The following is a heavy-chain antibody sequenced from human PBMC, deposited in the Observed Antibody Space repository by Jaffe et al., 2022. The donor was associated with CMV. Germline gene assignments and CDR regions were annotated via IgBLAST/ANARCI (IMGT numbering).Heavy chain of an antibody. Sequence: QVQLQESGPRLVKSSETLSLTCTVSGGSINNYYWSWVRQSPRKGLEWIGYMYYSGMPNYNPSLKSRVTISVDTSKNQFSLKMNSVTPADTAVYYCARSDFWSGPAPDYWGQGTLVTVSS. V-gene: IGHV4-59*01. J-gene: IGHJ4*02. CDR1: GGSINNYY. D-gene: IGHD3-3*01. CDR2: MYYSGMP. CDR3: ARSDFWSGPAPDY.